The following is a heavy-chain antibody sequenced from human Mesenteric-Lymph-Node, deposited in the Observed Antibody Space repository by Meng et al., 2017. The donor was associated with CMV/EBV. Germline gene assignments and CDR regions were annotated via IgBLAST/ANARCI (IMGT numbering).Heavy chain of an antibody. V-gene: IGHV3-48*03. CDR3: ARELKIYYGSRNSYHYYSGMDV. Sequence: LSLTCAASGFPFSRSAMNWVRQAPGKGLAWLSSLSSSPSDTILSYADSVQGRFTISRDNAENSLYLQMNSLRAEDTAVYYCARELKIYYGSRNSYHYYSGMDVWGQGTTVTVSS. D-gene: IGHD3-10*01. CDR1: GFPFSRSA. J-gene: IGHJ6*02. CDR2: LSSSPSDTIL.